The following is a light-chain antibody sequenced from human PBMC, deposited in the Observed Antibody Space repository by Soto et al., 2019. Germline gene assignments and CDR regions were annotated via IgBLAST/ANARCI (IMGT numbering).Light chain of an antibody. CDR3: QQYNNYSNN. J-gene: IGKJ1*01. CDR2: GAS. CDR1: QSVSSN. Sequence: EIVMTQSPATLSVSPGERATLSCRASQSVSSNLAWYQQKPGQAPRLLIYGASTRATGIPARFSGSGSGTEFTLTISSLQSDDFATYYCQQYNNYSNNFGQGTKVDIK. V-gene: IGKV3-15*01.